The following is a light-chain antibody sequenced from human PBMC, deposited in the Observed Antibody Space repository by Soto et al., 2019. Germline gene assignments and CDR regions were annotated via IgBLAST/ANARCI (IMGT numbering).Light chain of an antibody. Sequence: DIQMTQSPSTLSASVGDRVTITCRASQSISSWLAWYQQKPGKAPKLLIYKASSLESGVPSRFSGSGSGTEFTLTISSLQPYDFATYYCQQYKNYPWTFGQGTKVELK. CDR2: KAS. CDR3: QQYKNYPWT. V-gene: IGKV1-5*03. CDR1: QSISSW. J-gene: IGKJ1*01.